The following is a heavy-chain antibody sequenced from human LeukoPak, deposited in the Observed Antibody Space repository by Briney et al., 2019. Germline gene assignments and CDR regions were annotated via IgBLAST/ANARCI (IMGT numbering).Heavy chain of an antibody. V-gene: IGHV3-53*01. CDR1: GFIVSSNY. D-gene: IGHD5-18*01. CDR2: IYRGETT. CDR3: AGMSVNGYSPY. J-gene: IGHJ4*02. Sequence: PGGSLRLSCTASGFIVSSNYMGWVRQAPGKGLEWVSIIYRGETTYYSDSVKGRFTISRDNSKNTLYPQMNSLRAEDTAVYYCAGMSVNGYSPYWGQGTLVTVSS.